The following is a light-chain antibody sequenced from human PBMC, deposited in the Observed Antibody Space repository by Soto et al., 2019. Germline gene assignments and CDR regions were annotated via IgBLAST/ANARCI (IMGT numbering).Light chain of an antibody. CDR3: QEYNSHSRYT. Sequence: DIQMTQSPSTLSASVGDRVTITCRASQSISSWLAWYQQKPGKAPKLLIYKASSLASGVPSRFSGSGSGTEFTLTISRLQPDDYATYYCQEYNSHSRYTFGHGTKLDIK. CDR2: KAS. V-gene: IGKV1-5*03. CDR1: QSISSW. J-gene: IGKJ2*01.